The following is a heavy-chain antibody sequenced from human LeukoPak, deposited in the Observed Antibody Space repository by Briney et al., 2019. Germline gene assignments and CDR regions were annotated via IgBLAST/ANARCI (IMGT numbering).Heavy chain of an antibody. V-gene: IGHV3-66*01. Sequence: GGSLRLSCAASGFTFSSNYMSWVRQAPGKGLEWVSVIYSGGSTYYADSVKGGFTTSRDNSKNTLYLQMNSLRAEDTAVYYCAREATGGSYDYWGQGTLVTVSS. D-gene: IGHD3-16*01. CDR2: IYSGGST. J-gene: IGHJ4*02. CDR3: AREATGGSYDY. CDR1: GFTFSSNY.